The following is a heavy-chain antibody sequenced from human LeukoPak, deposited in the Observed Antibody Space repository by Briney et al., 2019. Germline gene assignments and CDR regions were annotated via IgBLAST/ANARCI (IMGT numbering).Heavy chain of an antibody. CDR3: ARSYDYVRGSSGQYYFDY. D-gene: IGHD3-16*01. CDR2: ISSSSSYM. V-gene: IGHV3-21*06. J-gene: IGHJ4*02. CDR1: GFSFSSYT. Sequence: GGSLRLSCAASGFSFSSYTMNWVRQAPGKGLEWVSCISSSSSYMYYADSVKGRFTISRDNAKNSLYLQMNSLRAGDTAVFYCARSYDYVRGSSGQYYFDYWGQGTLVTVSS.